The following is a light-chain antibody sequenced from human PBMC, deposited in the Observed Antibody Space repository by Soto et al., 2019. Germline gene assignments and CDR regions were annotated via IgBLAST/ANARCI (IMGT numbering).Light chain of an antibody. V-gene: IGKV3D-20*02. CDR2: GAS. CDR3: QQRSNWHHSIP. CDR1: QSVRSSY. J-gene: IGKJ5*01. Sequence: EIVLTQSPGTLSLSPGERVTLSYRGSQSVRSSYLVCYQQKPGQAPRLLIYGASNRATGIPDRFSGSGSGTDFTLTISRLEPEDFAVYYCQQRSNWHHSIPFRQGTRLEIK.